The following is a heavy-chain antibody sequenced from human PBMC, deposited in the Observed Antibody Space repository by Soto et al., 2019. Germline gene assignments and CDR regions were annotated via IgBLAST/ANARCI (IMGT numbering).Heavy chain of an antibody. V-gene: IGHV3-48*02. CDR3: ARSGNYRLDY. J-gene: IGHJ4*02. Sequence: PGGSLRLSCGASGFTLSNYNMNWVRQAPGKGLEWISYISSSGGTQYYADSVKGRFTISRDNAKNSLNLQMNSLRDEDTAVYYCARSGNYRLDYWGQGTLVTVSS. D-gene: IGHD1-26*01. CDR2: ISSSGGTQ. CDR1: GFTLSNYN.